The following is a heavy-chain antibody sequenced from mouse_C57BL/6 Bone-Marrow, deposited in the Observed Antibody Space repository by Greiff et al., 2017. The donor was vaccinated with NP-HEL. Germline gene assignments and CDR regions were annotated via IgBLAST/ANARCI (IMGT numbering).Heavy chain of an antibody. CDR3: ARHCPYYGSSSYYFDY. CDR1: EYEFPSHD. D-gene: IGHD1-1*01. J-gene: IGHJ2*01. CDR2: INSDGGST. V-gene: IGHV5-2*01. Sequence: EVKLVESGGGLVQPGESLKLSCESNEYEFPSHDMSWVRKTPEKRLELVAAINSDGGSTYYPDTMERRFIISRYNTKKTLYLQMSSLRSEDTAFYYCARHCPYYGSSSYYFDYWGQGTTLTVSS.